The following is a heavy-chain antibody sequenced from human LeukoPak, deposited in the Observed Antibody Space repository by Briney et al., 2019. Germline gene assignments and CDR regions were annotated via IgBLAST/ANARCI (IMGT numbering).Heavy chain of an antibody. Sequence: SGTLSLTCTVSGGSISSYYWSWIRQPPGKGLEWIGYIYYSGSTNYNPSLKSRVTISVDTSKNQFSLKLSSVTAADTAVYYCARGDTAMVRKGRYYFDYWGQGTLVTVSS. CDR2: IYYSGST. CDR1: GGSISSYY. D-gene: IGHD5-18*01. J-gene: IGHJ4*02. V-gene: IGHV4-59*01. CDR3: ARGDTAMVRKGRYYFDY.